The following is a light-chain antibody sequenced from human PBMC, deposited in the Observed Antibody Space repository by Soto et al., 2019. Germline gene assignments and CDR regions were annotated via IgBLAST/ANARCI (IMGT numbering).Light chain of an antibody. CDR3: QSYDSSLYV. Sequence: QSALTQPPSVSGAPGQRVTISCTGSSSNIGAGYDVHWYQQLPGTAPKLLIYGNNNRPSGVPDRFSGSKSGTSASLAITGLQAEDEADYYCQSYDSSLYVFGTGTKLTVL. CDR2: GNN. V-gene: IGLV1-40*01. J-gene: IGLJ1*01. CDR1: SSNIGAGYD.